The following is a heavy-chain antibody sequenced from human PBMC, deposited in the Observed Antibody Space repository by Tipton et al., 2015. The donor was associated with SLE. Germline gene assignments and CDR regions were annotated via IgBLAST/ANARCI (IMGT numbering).Heavy chain of an antibody. CDR1: GGSISSYY. CDR3: ATSHERHSSGCTFDY. Sequence: TLSLTCTVSGGSISSYYWSWIRQPPGKGLEWIGYIYYSRSTNYNPSLKSRVTISVDTSKNQFSLKLSSVTAADTAVYYCATSHERHSSGCTFDYWGQGTLVTVSS. CDR2: IYYSRST. D-gene: IGHD6-19*01. J-gene: IGHJ4*02. V-gene: IGHV4-59*01.